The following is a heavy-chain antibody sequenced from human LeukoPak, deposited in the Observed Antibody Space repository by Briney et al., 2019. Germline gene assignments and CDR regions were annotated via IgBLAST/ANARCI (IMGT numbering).Heavy chain of an antibody. CDR1: GYTFTGYY. V-gene: IGHV1-18*04. CDR2: ISAYNGNT. CDR3: ALTFGGVIAYFDY. Sequence: ASVKVSCKASGYTFTGYYKHWVRQAPGQGLEWMGWISAYNGNTNYAQKLQGRVTMTTDTSTSTAYMELRSLRSEDTAVYYCALTFGGVIAYFDYWGQGTLVTVSS. D-gene: IGHD3-16*02. J-gene: IGHJ4*02.